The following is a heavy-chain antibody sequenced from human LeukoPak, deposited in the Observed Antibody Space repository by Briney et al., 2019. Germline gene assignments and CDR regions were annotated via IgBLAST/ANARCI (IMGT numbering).Heavy chain of an antibody. CDR2: INAGNGNT. D-gene: IGHD6-19*01. J-gene: IGHJ4*02. V-gene: IGHV1-3*01. CDR3: ARVVKRQWLAY. CDR1: GYTFTSYA. Sequence: ASVKVACKSSGYTFTSYAIHRVRQSPGQRLAWMGWINAGNGNTKYSQKFQGRVTITRDTSASTAYMELSSLRSEDTAVYYCARVVKRQWLAYSGQGTLVTVSS.